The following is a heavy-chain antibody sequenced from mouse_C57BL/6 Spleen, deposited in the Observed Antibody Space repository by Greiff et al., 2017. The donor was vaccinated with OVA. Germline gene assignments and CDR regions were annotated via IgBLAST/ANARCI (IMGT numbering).Heavy chain of an antibody. Sequence: EVQRVESGGGLVQPGGSLSLSCAASGFTFTDYYMSWVRQPPGKALEWLGFIRNKANGYTTEYSASVKGRFTISRDNSQSILYLQMNALRAEDSATYYCARYASAGDYYAMDYWGQGTSVTVSS. D-gene: IGHD4-1*01. J-gene: IGHJ4*01. CDR1: GFTFTDYY. CDR3: ARYASAGDYYAMDY. CDR2: IRNKANGYTT. V-gene: IGHV7-3*01.